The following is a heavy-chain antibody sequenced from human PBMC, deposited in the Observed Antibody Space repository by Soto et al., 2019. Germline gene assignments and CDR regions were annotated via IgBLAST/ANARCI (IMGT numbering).Heavy chain of an antibody. J-gene: IGHJ5*02. V-gene: IGHV4-34*01. CDR1: GGSFSGYY. Sequence: SETLSLTCAVYGGSFSGYYWSWIRQPPGKGLEWIGEINHSGSTNYKPSLKSRVTISVDTSKNQFSLKLSSVTAPDPAVYYPASATAVARFDPWGQGTLVTVSS. CDR3: ASATAVARFDP. D-gene: IGHD6-19*01. CDR2: INHSGST.